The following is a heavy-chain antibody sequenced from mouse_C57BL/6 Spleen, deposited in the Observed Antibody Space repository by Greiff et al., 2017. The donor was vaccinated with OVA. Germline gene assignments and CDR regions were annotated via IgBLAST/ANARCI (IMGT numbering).Heavy chain of an antibody. V-gene: IGHV1-69*01. D-gene: IGHD1-1*01. CDR3: ARGGGSRYYFDY. J-gene: IGHJ2*01. CDR1: GYTFTSYW. Sequence: QVQLQQSGAELVMPGASVKLSCKASGYTFTSYWMHWVKQRPGQGLEWIGEIDPSDSYTNYNQKFKGKSTLTVDKSSSTAYMQLSSLTSEDSAVYYCARGGGSRYYFDYWGQGTTLTVSS. CDR2: IDPSDSYT.